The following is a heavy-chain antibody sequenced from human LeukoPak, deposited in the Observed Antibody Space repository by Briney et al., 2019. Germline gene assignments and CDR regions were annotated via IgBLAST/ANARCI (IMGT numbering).Heavy chain of an antibody. V-gene: IGHV4-39*07. D-gene: IGHD5-18*01. CDR2: IFYSGST. CDR3: ARARFLTPGYNYASGRHSFDY. CDR1: GGSISTSNYY. Sequence: PSETLSLTCTVSGGSISTSNYYWGWIRQPPGKGLEWIGNIFYSGSTYYSPSLKSRVTISVDTSKNQFSLKLSSVTAADTAIYFCARARFLTPGYNYASGRHSFDYWGQGILVTVSS. J-gene: IGHJ4*02.